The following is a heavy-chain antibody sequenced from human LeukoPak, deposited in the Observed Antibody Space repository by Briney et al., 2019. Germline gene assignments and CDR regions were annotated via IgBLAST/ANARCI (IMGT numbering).Heavy chain of an antibody. CDR2: IISSSNII. V-gene: IGHV3-48*02. CDR1: GFTFSSYR. CDR3: AREGDQLRLVDY. Sequence: GGSLRLSCAASGFTFSSYRMIWVRQAPGKGREWVSYIISSSNIIYYADSVKGRFTTYRHYDKNSLYLKMNSLRDEDTAVYYCAREGDQLRLVDYWGQGTLVTVSS. D-gene: IGHD2-2*01. J-gene: IGHJ4*02.